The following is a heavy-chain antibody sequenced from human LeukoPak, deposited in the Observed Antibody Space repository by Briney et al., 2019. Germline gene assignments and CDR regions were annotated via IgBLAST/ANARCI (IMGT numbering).Heavy chain of an antibody. Sequence: GGSLRLSCAASGYTFTSYAMHWVRQAPGQRLEWMGWINAGNGNTKYSQKFQGRVTITRDTSASTAYMELSSLRSEDTAVYYCARFHGFYGGDYWGQGTLVTVSS. J-gene: IGHJ4*02. CDR2: INAGNGNT. D-gene: IGHD3-22*01. CDR1: GYTFTSYA. CDR3: ARFHGFYGGDY. V-gene: IGHV1-3*01.